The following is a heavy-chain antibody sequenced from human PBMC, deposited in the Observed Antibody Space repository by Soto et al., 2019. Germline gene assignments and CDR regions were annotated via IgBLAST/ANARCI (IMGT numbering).Heavy chain of an antibody. CDR3: AKAPRGGVIITTYSAHIDY. Sequence: QVQLVQSGAEVKKPGASVMLSCKASGYTFTSYYMHWVRQAPGQGLEGMGIINPDGGSTRYAQKSQGRVTMTRHPSTSTFYMELSSLRSEHTAVYYCAKAPRGGVIITTYSAHIDYWGQGTLVTVSS. D-gene: IGHD3-3*01. J-gene: IGHJ4*02. CDR2: INPDGGST. V-gene: IGHV1-46*01. CDR1: GYTFTSYY.